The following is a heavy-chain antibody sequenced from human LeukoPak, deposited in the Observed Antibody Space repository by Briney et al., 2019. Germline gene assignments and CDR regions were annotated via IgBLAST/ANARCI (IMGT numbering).Heavy chain of an antibody. CDR1: GGTFSSYA. D-gene: IGHD3-10*01. CDR2: IIPIFGTA. V-gene: IGHV1-69*13. J-gene: IGHJ6*02. Sequence: SVKVSCKASGGTFSSYAISWVRRAPGQGLEWMGGIIPIFGTANYAQKFQGRVTITADESTSTAYMELSSLRSEDTAVYYCARGPAITMVRSLGDYGMDVWGQGTTVTVSS. CDR3: ARGPAITMVRSLGDYGMDV.